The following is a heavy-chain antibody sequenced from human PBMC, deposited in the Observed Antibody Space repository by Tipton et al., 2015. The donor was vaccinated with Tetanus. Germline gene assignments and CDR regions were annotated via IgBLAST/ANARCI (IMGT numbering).Heavy chain of an antibody. D-gene: IGHD2-2*01. V-gene: IGHV4-39*01. CDR1: GGSISTSSYY. J-gene: IGHJ5*02. Sequence: TLSLTCTVSGGSISTSSYYWSWIRQPPGKGLEWIASVYYDGSAYTNPSLKRRIAISIDTSGSQFSLKVHSVTAADTAFYYCTRHVVEAVPRWFDPWGQGSLVTVS. CDR2: VYYDGSA. CDR3: TRHVVEAVPRWFDP.